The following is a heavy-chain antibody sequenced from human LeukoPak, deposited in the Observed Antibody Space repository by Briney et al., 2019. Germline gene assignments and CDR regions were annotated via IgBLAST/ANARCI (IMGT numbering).Heavy chain of an antibody. Sequence: GGSLRLSCAAPGFTFSSYWMSWVREAPGKGLEWVANIKQDGSEKYNVDSVKGRFTISRDNAKNSLYLQMNSLRAEDTAVYYCAGSWSPYDAFDIWGQGTMVSVSS. CDR2: IKQDGSEK. J-gene: IGHJ3*02. CDR1: GFTFSSYW. CDR3: AGSWSPYDAFDI. V-gene: IGHV3-7*01. D-gene: IGHD6-13*01.